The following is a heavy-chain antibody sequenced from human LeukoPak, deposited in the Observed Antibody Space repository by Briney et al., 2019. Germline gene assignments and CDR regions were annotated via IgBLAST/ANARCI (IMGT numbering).Heavy chain of an antibody. CDR1: GGTSSSYA. V-gene: IGHV1-69*04. D-gene: IGHD5-24*01. J-gene: IGHJ6*02. Sequence: GASVKVSCKASGGTSSSYAISWVRQAPGQGLEWMGRIIPIAGIVNYAQKFQGRVTIIADKSTSTAYMELSSLRSEDTAVYYCHMGEDGYNGNYGMDVWGQGTTVTVSS. CDR3: HMGEDGYNGNYGMDV. CDR2: IIPIAGIV.